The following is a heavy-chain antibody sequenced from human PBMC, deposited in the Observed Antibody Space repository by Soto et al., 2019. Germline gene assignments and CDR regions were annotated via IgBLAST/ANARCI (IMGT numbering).Heavy chain of an antibody. D-gene: IGHD4-17*01. V-gene: IGHV4-30-2*01. CDR3: ARLHVTIGFGMDV. CDR1: GGSINSDACS. CDR2: IYHSGST. J-gene: IGHJ6*02. Sequence: QLQLQESGSGLVKPSQTLSLTCVVSGGSINSDACSWSWIRQPPGKGLEYIGSIYHSGSTDYNPSFKTPATISIDNSMNQCSRNLRSVSAAVTAMYFCARLHVTIGFGMDVWGQGTTVTVSS.